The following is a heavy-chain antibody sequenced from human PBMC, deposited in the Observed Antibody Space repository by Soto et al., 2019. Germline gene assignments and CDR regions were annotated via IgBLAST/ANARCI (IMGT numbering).Heavy chain of an antibody. CDR2: MFHSGST. CDR3: ARGHIVVVPTVGWFDP. Sequence: PSETLSLTCTVSGYFISSGYYWGWIRQPPGKGLEWIGSMFHSGSTHYNPSLKSRVTMSVDTSKNQFSLRLSSVTASDTAVYYCARGHIVVVPTVGWFDPWGQGTLVTVPQ. V-gene: IGHV4-38-2*02. D-gene: IGHD2-2*01. J-gene: IGHJ5*02. CDR1: GYFISSGYY.